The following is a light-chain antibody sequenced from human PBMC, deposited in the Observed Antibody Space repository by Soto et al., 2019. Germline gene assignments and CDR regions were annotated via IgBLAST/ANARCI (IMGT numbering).Light chain of an antibody. CDR2: SNN. CDR3: AAWDDSLNGYV. J-gene: IGLJ1*01. V-gene: IGLV1-44*01. CDR1: RSNIGSNT. Sequence: QSVLTQPPSASGTPGQRVTISCSGSRSNIGSNTVNWYQQLPGTSPKLLIYSNNQRPSGVPDRFSGPKSGTSASLAISGLQSEAEADYYCAAWDDSLNGYVFGTGTKLTVL.